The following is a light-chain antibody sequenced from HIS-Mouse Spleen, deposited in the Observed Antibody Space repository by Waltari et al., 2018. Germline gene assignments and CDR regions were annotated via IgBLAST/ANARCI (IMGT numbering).Light chain of an antibody. CDR1: SSDVGSYYL. J-gene: IGLJ3*02. V-gene: IGLV2-23*01. Sequence: QSALTQPASVSGSPGQSTTISCTGTSSDVGSYYLVSGYQQHPGKAPKLMIYEGSKRPSGVSNRFSGSKSGNTASLTISGLQAEDEADYYCCSYAGSSTWVFGGGTKLTVL. CDR3: CSYAGSSTWV. CDR2: EGS.